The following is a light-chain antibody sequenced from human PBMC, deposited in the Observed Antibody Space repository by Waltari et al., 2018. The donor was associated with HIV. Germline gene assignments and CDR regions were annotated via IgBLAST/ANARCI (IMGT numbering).Light chain of an antibody. J-gene: IGLJ1*01. CDR3: SSYTSNNTRV. V-gene: IGLV2-14*03. CDR1: TSNVGLYKS. CDR2: DVN. Sequence: QSALTQPASVSESPGPSITISCTGTTSNVGLYKSVYWYQKYPGRAPKLLIYDVNNRPSGVSNRFSGSKSGDTASLTISGLQAEDEADYYCSSYTSNNTRVFGTGTTVTVL.